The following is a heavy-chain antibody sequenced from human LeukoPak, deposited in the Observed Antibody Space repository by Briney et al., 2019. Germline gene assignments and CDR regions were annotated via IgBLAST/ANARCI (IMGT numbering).Heavy chain of an antibody. CDR2: TSYNGNT. V-gene: IGHV1-18*04. D-gene: IGHD6-19*01. CDR3: ARHSGSGWQALGY. Sequence: ASVNVSCKSSGYTFSNYGISWVRQAAALELDGMGWTSYNGNTNYAQKFQDRVTMTTDTSTTTAYMELRSLESDDTAVYYCARHSGSGWQALGYWGQGTLVTVSS. CDR1: GYTFSNYG. J-gene: IGHJ4*02.